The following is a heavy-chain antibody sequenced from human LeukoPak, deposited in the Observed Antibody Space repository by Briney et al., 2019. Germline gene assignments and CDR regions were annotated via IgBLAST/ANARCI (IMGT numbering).Heavy chain of an antibody. D-gene: IGHD3-10*01. Sequence: SETLSLTCTVSGGSINIDGYSWNWIRQPPGKGLEWIGYIYNSGSTYSNPSLKSRLAMSVDTSKNQFSLKLSSVTAADTAVYYCATRPPGIIGFDPWGQGTPVTVSS. CDR2: IYNSGST. CDR3: ATRPPGIIGFDP. J-gene: IGHJ5*02. V-gene: IGHV4-30-4*07. CDR1: GGSINIDGYS.